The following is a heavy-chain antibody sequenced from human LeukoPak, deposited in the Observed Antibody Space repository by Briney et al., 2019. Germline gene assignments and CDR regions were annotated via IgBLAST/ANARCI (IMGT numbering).Heavy chain of an antibody. Sequence: GGSLRLSCAASGFTFSSYAMSWVRQAPGKGLEWVSAISGSGGSTHYADSVKGRFTISRDNSKNTLYLQMNSLRAEDTAVYYRAYSSSWYSDYWGQGTLVTVSS. V-gene: IGHV3-23*01. J-gene: IGHJ4*02. CDR2: ISGSGGST. CDR3: AYSSSWYSDY. D-gene: IGHD6-13*01. CDR1: GFTFSSYA.